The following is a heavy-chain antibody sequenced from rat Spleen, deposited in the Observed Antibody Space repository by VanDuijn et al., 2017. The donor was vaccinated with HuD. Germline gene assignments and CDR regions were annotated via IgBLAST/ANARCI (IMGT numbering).Heavy chain of an antibody. J-gene: IGHJ3*01. CDR2: IGHDGSPT. V-gene: IGHV5-20*01. CDR1: GFTFSNYD. D-gene: IGHD4-1*01. CDR3: TTYGGLRNWFAF. Sequence: EVQLVESGGGLVQPGRSMKLSCAASGFTFSNYDMAWVRQAPTKGLEWVASIGHDGSPTYYRDSVNGRFTISRDNAKSTLYLQMDSLRSEDTATYYCTTYGGLRNWFAFWGQGTLVTVSS.